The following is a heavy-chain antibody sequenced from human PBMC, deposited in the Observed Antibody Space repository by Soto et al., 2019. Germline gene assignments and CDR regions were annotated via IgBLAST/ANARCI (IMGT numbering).Heavy chain of an antibody. CDR2: IYSGGST. V-gene: IGHV3-66*01. CDR3: ARDRGYSYGAPFDY. CDR1: GFTVSSNY. D-gene: IGHD5-18*01. Sequence: EVQLVESGGGLVQPGGSLRLSCAASGFTVSSNYMSWVRQAPGKGLEWVSVIYSGGSTYYADSVKGRFTISRDNSKNTLYLQTNSLRAEDTAVYYCARDRGYSYGAPFDYWGQGTLVTVSS. J-gene: IGHJ4*02.